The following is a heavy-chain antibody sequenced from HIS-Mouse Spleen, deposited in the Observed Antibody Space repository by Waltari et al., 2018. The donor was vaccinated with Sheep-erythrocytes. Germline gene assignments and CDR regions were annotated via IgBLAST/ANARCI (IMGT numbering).Heavy chain of an antibody. CDR2: ISSSSSTI. CDR1: GFTFSSYS. D-gene: IGHD3-10*01. Sequence: VQLVESERGLVQPGFTFSSYSMNWFRQAPGKGLEWVSYISSSSSTIYYADSVKGRFTISRDNAKNSLYLQMNSLRDEDTAVYYCARDYGDWYFDLWGRGTLVTVSS. V-gene: IGHV3-48*02. J-gene: IGHJ2*01. CDR3: ARDYGDWYFDL.